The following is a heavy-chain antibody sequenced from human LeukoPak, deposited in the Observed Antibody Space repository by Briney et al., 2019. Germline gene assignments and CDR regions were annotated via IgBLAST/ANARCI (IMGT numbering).Heavy chain of an antibody. CDR3: ARGVPTPHVGWSNAVGVGWFDP. V-gene: IGHV4-34*01. Sequence: PSETLSLTCAVYGGSFSGYFWSWFRQPPGKGQEWIGEFNLSGSSNYNPSLKSRVTISVDASKKQFSLNLNSVTAADTAVYYCARGVPTPHVGWSNAVGVGWFDPWGQGTLVTVSS. D-gene: IGHD6-19*01. CDR2: FNLSGSS. CDR1: GGSFSGYF. J-gene: IGHJ5*02.